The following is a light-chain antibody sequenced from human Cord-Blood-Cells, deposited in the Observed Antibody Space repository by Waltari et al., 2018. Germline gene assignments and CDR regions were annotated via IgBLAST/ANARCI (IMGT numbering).Light chain of an antibody. CDR1: QSVSSSY. V-gene: IGKV3-20*01. Sequence: EIVLTQSPGTLSLSPGERATLSFRASQSVSSSYLAWYQQKPGQAPRLLIYGASSRATGIPDRFSGSGSGTDFTLTISRLEPEDVAVYYYQQYGSSPLTFGGGTKVEIK. J-gene: IGKJ4*01. CDR2: GAS. CDR3: QQYGSSPLT.